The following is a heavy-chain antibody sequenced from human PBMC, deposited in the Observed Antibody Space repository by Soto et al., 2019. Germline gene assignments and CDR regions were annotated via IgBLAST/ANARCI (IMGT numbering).Heavy chain of an antibody. CDR3: ARGRSSPRGDWFDP. D-gene: IGHD1-26*01. V-gene: IGHV6-1*01. CDR1: GDSLSSTSSA. CDR2: THYRSRWYN. Sequence: PSQTLSLTCVISGDSLSSTSSAWNWIRLSPSRGLQWLGRTHYRSRWYNDYEVSVRGRITINPDTSKNQVSMQLKSVTPEDTAVYYCARGRSSPRGDWFDPWGQGTLVTVSS. J-gene: IGHJ5*02.